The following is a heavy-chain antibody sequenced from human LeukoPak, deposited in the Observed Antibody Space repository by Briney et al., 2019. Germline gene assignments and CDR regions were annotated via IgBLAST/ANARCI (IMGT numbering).Heavy chain of an antibody. D-gene: IGHD3-10*01. CDR1: GGSISSYY. Sequence: SETLSLTCTVSGGSISSYYWSWIRQPPGKGLEWIGYIYYSGSTNYNPSLKSRVTISVDTSKNQFSLKLSSVTAADTAVYYCARGPRPPVWFGELLGDNWFDPWGQGTLVTVSS. CDR3: ARGPRPPVWFGELLGDNWFDP. CDR2: IYYSGST. J-gene: IGHJ5*02. V-gene: IGHV4-59*01.